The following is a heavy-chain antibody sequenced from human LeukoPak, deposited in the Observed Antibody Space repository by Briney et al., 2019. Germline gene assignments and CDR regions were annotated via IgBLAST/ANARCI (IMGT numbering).Heavy chain of an antibody. CDR2: INPNSGGT. CDR3: ARARVKYRSYYDSSGYSY. J-gene: IGHJ4*02. V-gene: IGHV1-2*06. Sequence: ASVKVSCKASGYTFTGYYMHWVRQAPGQGLEWMGRINPNSGGTNYAQKFQGRVTMTRDMSISTAYMELSSLRSEDTAVYYCARARVKYRSYYDSSGYSYWGQGTLVTVSS. D-gene: IGHD3-22*01. CDR1: GYTFTGYY.